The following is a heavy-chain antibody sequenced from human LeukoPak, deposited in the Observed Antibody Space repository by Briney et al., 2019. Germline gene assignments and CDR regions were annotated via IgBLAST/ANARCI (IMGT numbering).Heavy chain of an antibody. CDR1: GFNVSRNY. V-gene: IGHV3-66*01. J-gene: IGHJ4*02. CDR2: IYSGGST. Sequence: GGALRLSCAASGFNVSRNYMIWVRQAPGKGLEWVSVIYSGGSTYYADSVKGRFTISRDNSKNTVYLQINSLRAGDAAVYYCTRGAQSNLFDYWGQGTLVTVSS. CDR3: TRGAQSNLFDY.